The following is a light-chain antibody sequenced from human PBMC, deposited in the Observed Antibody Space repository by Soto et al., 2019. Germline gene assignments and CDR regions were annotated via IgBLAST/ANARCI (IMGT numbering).Light chain of an antibody. CDR2: EVS. CDR1: SSNVGGYNY. J-gene: IGLJ1*01. Sequence: QSVLTQPPSASGSPGQSVTISCTGTSSNVGGYNYVSWYQQHPGKAPKLMISEVSKRPSGVPDRFSGSKSGNTASLTVSGLQAEYEADYYCTSYAGTTYVFGTGTKVTVL. CDR3: TSYAGTTYV. V-gene: IGLV2-8*01.